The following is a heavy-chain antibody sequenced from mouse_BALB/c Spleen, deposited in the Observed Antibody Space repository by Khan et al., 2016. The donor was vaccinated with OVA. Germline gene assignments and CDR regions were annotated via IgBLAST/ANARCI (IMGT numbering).Heavy chain of an antibody. V-gene: IGHV1-76*01. D-gene: IGHD1-1*02. CDR3: AREVALYHFDH. J-gene: IGHJ2*01. Sequence: VQLKQSGAELVRPGASVKLSCKTSGYIFTTYWIHWVKQRSGQGLEWIARIYPGTDNSYYNEKFKDKATLTADKSSSTAYMQLSSLKSEDSDVYFCAREVALYHFDHWGQGTTLTVSS. CDR1: GYIFTTYW. CDR2: IYPGTDNS.